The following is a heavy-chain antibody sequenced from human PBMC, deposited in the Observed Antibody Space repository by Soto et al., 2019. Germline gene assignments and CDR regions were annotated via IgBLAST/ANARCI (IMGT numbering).Heavy chain of an antibody. J-gene: IGHJ4*02. CDR2: INPSGGST. CDR1: GYTFTSYY. Sequence: GASVKVSCKASGYTFTSYYMHWVRQAPGQGLEWMGIINPSGGSTSYAQKFQGRVTMTRDTSTSTVYMELSSLRSEDTAVYYCAIIGARVVPAATENNDYWGQGTLVTVSS. CDR3: AIIGARVVPAATENNDY. D-gene: IGHD2-2*01. V-gene: IGHV1-46*03.